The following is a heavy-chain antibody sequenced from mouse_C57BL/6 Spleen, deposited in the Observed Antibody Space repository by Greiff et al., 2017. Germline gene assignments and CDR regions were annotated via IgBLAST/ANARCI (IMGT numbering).Heavy chain of an antibody. CDR2: IYPGDGDT. D-gene: IGHD2-1*01. V-gene: IGHV1-82*01. CDR1: GYAFSSSW. CDR3: ANQRTDLQGARDY. J-gene: IGHJ4*01. Sequence: QVQLQQSGPELVKPGASVKISCKASGYAFSSSWMNWVKQRPGKGLEWIGRIYPGDGDTNYNGKFKGKATLTADKSSSTAYMQLSSLTSEDAAVYFCANQRTDLQGARDYWGQGTSVTVSS.